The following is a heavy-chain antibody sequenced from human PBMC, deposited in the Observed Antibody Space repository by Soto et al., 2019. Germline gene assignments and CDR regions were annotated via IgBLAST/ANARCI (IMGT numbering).Heavy chain of an antibody. CDR1: GGSINSGDYY. D-gene: IGHD3-3*01. Sequence: PSETLSLTCTVSGGSINSGDYYWTWVRQHPGKGLEWIGYSHYSGSTYYNPSLKSRVTMSLDTSRNQFSLYLSSATAADTAVYYCARLLTIFGVVNQSWFDPWGQGTLVTVPQ. CDR3: ARLLTIFGVVNQSWFDP. CDR2: SHYSGST. V-gene: IGHV4-31*03. J-gene: IGHJ5*02.